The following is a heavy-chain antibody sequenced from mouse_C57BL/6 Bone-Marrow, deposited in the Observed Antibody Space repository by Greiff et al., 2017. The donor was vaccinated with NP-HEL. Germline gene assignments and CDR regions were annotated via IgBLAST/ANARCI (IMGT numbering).Heavy chain of an antibody. CDR2: ISSGGDYI. D-gene: IGHD1-1*01. CDR3: TRDRAYGSSPWFAY. V-gene: IGHV5-9-1*02. Sequence: EVQLVESGEGLVKPGGSLKLSCAASGFTFSSYAMSWVRQTPEKRLEWVAYISSGGDYIYYADTVKGRFTISRDNARNTLYLQMSSLKSEDTAMYYCTRDRAYGSSPWFAYWGQGTLVTVSA. J-gene: IGHJ3*01. CDR1: GFTFSSYA.